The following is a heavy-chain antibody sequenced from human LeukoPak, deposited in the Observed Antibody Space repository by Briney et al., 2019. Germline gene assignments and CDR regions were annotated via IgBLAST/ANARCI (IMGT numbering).Heavy chain of an antibody. V-gene: IGHV1-8*03. Sequence: GASVRVSCKASGCTFTSYDINWVRQATGQGLEWMGWMNPNSGNTGYAQKFQGRVTITRNTSISTAYMELSSLRSEDTAVYYCARGYCSSTSCYLVLDYWGQGTLVTVSS. CDR1: GCTFTSYD. CDR3: ARGYCSSTSCYLVLDY. D-gene: IGHD2-2*01. J-gene: IGHJ4*02. CDR2: MNPNSGNT.